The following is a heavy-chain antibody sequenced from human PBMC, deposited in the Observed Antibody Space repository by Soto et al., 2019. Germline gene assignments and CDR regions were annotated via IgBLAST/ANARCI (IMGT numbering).Heavy chain of an antibody. Sequence: QVQLVESGGGVVQPGRSLRLSCAASGFTFNNYGMHWVSPAPGKGLEWVAVISYDGSNKYYGDSVKGPFTISRDNSKNTLYLQMSSLRAEDTAVSYCAKDLVGWLLKPLYYFDSWGQGTLVTVSS. V-gene: IGHV3-30*18. CDR2: ISYDGSNK. J-gene: IGHJ4*02. CDR1: GFTFNNYG. D-gene: IGHD1-26*01. CDR3: AKDLVGWLLKPLYYFDS.